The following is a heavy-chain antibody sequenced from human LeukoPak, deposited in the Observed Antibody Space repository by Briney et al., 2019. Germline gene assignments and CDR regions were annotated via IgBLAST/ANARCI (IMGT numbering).Heavy chain of an antibody. CDR2: ISSTDAGT. J-gene: IGHJ6*03. D-gene: IGHD3-10*01. V-gene: IGHV3-23*01. CDR3: VRWYGGSGLENYYYYMDV. CDR1: GFSLSSYA. Sequence: GGSLRLSCAASGFSLSSYAMSWVRQAPGRGLEWVSAISSTDAGTYHADSVRGRFTISRDSSKNTLYLQMNSLRAEDTAVYYCVRWYGGSGLENYYYYMDVWGKGTTVTIPS.